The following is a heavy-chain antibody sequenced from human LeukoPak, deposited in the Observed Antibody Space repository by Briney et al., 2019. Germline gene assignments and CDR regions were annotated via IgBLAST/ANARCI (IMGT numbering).Heavy chain of an antibody. CDR3: ARRGDAWEILYSFDV. CDR1: GGSISSYY. Sequence: PSETLSLTFTVSGGSISSYYWSWIRQPPGKGLEWIGYIYYSGSTNYNPSLKSRVTISVDTSKNQLSLKLSSVTAADTAVYYCARRGDAWEILYSFDVWGQGTAVIVSS. CDR2: IYYSGST. J-gene: IGHJ3*01. V-gene: IGHV4-59*12. D-gene: IGHD2-15*01.